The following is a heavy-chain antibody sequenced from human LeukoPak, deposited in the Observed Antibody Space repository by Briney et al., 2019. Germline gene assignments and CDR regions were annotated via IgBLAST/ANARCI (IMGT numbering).Heavy chain of an antibody. D-gene: IGHD2-8*01. CDR2: IYTSGST. J-gene: IGHJ4*02. CDR3: ARVTSRLGVCDY. Sequence: PSETLSLTCAVYGGSFSGYYWSWIRQPAGKGLEWIGRIYTSGSTNYNPSLKSRVTISVDTSKNQFSLKLRSVTAADTAVYYRARVTSRLGVCDYWGQGSLVTVSS. CDR1: GGSFSGYY. V-gene: IGHV4-59*10.